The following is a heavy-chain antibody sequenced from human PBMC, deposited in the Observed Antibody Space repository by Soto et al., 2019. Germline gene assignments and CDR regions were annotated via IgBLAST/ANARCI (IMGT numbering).Heavy chain of an antibody. CDR1: GFTFSSYW. Sequence: GESLKISCAASGFTFSSYWMSWVRQAPGKGLEWVANIKQDGSEKYYVDYVKGRFTISRDNAKNSLYLQMNSLRAEDTAVYYCARVISSVGYPGGFDYWGQGTLVTVSS. CDR3: ARVISSVGYPGGFDY. D-gene: IGHD6-25*01. V-gene: IGHV3-7*01. CDR2: IKQDGSEK. J-gene: IGHJ4*02.